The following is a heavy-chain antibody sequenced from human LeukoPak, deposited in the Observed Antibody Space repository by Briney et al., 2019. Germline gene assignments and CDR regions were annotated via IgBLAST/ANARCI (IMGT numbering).Heavy chain of an antibody. CDR2: ISVYNGST. J-gene: IGHJ5*02. D-gene: IGHD3-10*01. CDR3: AREPVYGSGSYYWFDP. CDR1: GYVFTSYA. Sequence: ASVKVSCTASGYVFTSYAITWVRQAPGQGLEWLGWISVYNGSTKYAQNLQGRVTLTTDTSTSTAYMELRSLRSDDTAVYYCAREPVYGSGSYYWFDPWGQGTLVTVSS. V-gene: IGHV1-18*01.